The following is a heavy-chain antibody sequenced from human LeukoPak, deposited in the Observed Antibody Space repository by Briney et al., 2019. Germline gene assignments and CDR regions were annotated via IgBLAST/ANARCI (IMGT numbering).Heavy chain of an antibody. J-gene: IGHJ5*02. CDR2: INPNSGGT. CDR3: ARVKTEDFWSGYYKYNWFDP. D-gene: IGHD3-3*01. CDR1: GYTFTGYY. V-gene: IGHV1-2*06. Sequence: GASVKVSCKASGYTFTGYYMHWVRQAPGQGLEWMGRINPNSGGTNYAQKFQGRVTMTRDTSISTAYMELSRLRSDDTAVYYCARVKTEDFWSGYYKYNWFDPWGQGTLVTVSS.